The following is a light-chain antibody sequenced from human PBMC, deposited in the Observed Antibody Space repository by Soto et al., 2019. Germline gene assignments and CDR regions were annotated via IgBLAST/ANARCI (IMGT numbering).Light chain of an antibody. Sequence: EIVLTQSPCTLSLSPGERATLSCRASQSVSSSYLAWYQQKPGQAPRLLIYGASSRAPGIPDRFSGSGSGTDFTLTISRLEPEDFAVYYCQQYGSSLSMYTFGQGTKLEIK. CDR1: QSVSSSY. CDR2: GAS. CDR3: QQYGSSLSMYT. V-gene: IGKV3-20*01. J-gene: IGKJ2*01.